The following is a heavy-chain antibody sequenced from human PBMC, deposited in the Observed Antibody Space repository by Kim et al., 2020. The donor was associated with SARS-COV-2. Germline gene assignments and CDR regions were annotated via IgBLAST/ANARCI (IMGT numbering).Heavy chain of an antibody. CDR3: ARARIAAAGTPLDY. D-gene: IGHD6-13*01. V-gene: IGHV1-3*01. Sequence: SQKFQGRVTIPRDTSASTAYMALSSLRSEDTAVYYCARARIAAAGTPLDYWGQGTLVTVSS. J-gene: IGHJ4*02.